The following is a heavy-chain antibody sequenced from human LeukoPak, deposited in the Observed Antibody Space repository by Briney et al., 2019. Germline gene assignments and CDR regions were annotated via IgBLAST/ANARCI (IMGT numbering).Heavy chain of an antibody. D-gene: IGHD4-17*01. Sequence: PSETLSLTCAVYGGSFSGYYWSWIRQPPGKGLEWIGEINHSGSTNYNPSLKSRVTISVDTSKNQFSLKLSSVTAADTAVYYCARVGPTVTTYYYYYGMDVWGQGTTVTVSS. CDR1: GGSFSGYY. CDR3: ARVGPTVTTYYYYYGMDV. V-gene: IGHV4-34*01. J-gene: IGHJ6*02. CDR2: INHSGST.